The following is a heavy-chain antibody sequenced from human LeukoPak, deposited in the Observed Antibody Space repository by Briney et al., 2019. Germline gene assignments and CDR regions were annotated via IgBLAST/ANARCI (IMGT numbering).Heavy chain of an antibody. CDR3: ASETGYYDFWSGYSSGKFFDY. CDR1: GFTVSSNY. V-gene: IGHV3-66*01. CDR2: IYSGGST. J-gene: IGHJ4*02. D-gene: IGHD3-3*01. Sequence: QPGGSLRLSCAASGFTVSSNYMSWVRQAPGKGLEWVSVIYSGGSTYYADSVKGRFTISRDNAKNSLYLQMNSLRAEDTAVYYCASETGYYDFWSGYSSGKFFDYWGQGTLVTVSS.